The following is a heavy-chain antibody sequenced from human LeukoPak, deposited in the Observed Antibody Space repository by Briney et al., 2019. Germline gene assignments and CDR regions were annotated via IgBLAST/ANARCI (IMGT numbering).Heavy chain of an antibody. CDR1: GGSLGNYA. CDR3: ARDDNYNPLVH. CDR2: ISAYNGDV. Sequence: ASVKVSCKSSGGSLGNYAFSWVRQAPGQGLEWMGWISAYNGDVKYGKKFQGRVSMTTDTSTSTAYMELASLRSDDTAVYYCARDDNYNPLVHWGQGTLVTVSS. J-gene: IGHJ4*02. V-gene: IGHV1-18*01. D-gene: IGHD1-1*01.